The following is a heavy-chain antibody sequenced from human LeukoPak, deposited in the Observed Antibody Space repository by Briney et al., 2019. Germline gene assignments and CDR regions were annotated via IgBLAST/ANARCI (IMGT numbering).Heavy chain of an antibody. Sequence: SGGSLRLSCAASGFTFRTYSMSWIRQAPGKGLEWISYISSSGSNMRYADSVKGRFTISRDNAKNSLYLQMNSLRAEDTAVYYCAELGITMIEGVWGKGTTVTISS. CDR3: AELGITMIEGV. V-gene: IGHV3-48*04. CDR1: GFTFRTYS. J-gene: IGHJ6*04. CDR2: ISSSGSNM. D-gene: IGHD3-22*01.